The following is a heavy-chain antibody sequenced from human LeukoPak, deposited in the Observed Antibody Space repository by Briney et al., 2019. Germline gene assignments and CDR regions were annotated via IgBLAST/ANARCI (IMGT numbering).Heavy chain of an antibody. CDR3: ARGANEIYDRGAFDI. J-gene: IGHJ3*02. CDR2: IIPILGIA. D-gene: IGHD3-22*01. CDR1: GGTFSSYA. Sequence: SVKVSCKASGGTFSSYAISWVRQAPGQGLEWMGRIIPILGIANYAQKFQGRVTITADKSTSTAYMELSSLRSEDTAVYYCARGANEIYDRGAFDIWGQGTMVTVSS. V-gene: IGHV1-69*04.